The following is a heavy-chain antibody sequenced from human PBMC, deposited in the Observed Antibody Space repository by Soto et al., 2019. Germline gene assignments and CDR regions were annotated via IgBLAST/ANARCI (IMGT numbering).Heavy chain of an antibody. D-gene: IGHD4-17*01. Sequence: ASVKVSCKASGYIFTNYDINWVRQATGQGLEYLGWINPNSGNTGYVQKFQGRVTMTRNTSINTAYMDLNSLRSEDTAVYYCERGIKNGVYSRWFAPWGKGPPVPVSS. CDR1: GYIFTNYD. V-gene: IGHV1-8*01. CDR3: ERGIKNGVYSRWFAP. CDR2: INPNSGNT. J-gene: IGHJ5*02.